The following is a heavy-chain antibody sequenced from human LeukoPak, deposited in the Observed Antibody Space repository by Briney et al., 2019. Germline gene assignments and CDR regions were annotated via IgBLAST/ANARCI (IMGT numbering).Heavy chain of an antibody. CDR1: GFTFSGHA. Sequence: GGSLKLSCAASGFTFSGHAMVWVRQAPGKGLEWVSFISYDGGNKVYADSVMGRFTISRDNSKNTVDLQINSLRDEDTAVYYCASEILWFGDLKIDYWGQGTLVTVSS. J-gene: IGHJ4*02. D-gene: IGHD3-10*01. V-gene: IGHV3-30-3*01. CDR2: ISYDGGNK. CDR3: ASEILWFGDLKIDY.